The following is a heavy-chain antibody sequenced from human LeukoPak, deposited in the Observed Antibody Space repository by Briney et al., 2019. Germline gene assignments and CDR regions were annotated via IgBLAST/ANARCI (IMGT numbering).Heavy chain of an antibody. CDR3: ISFVGSPDAFDI. CDR1: GFTFSNAW. Sequence: GGSLRLSCAASGFTFSNAWMSWVRQAPGKGLEWVGRIKSKTDGGTTDYAAPVKGRFTISRDDSKNTLYLQMNSLRAEDTAVYYCISFVGSPDAFDIWGQGTMVTVSS. J-gene: IGHJ3*02. D-gene: IGHD1-26*01. CDR2: IKSKTDGGTT. V-gene: IGHV3-15*01.